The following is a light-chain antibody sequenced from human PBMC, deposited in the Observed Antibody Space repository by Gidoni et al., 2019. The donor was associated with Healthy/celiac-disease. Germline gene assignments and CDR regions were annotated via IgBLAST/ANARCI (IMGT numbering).Light chain of an antibody. CDR2: GAS. J-gene: IGKJ5*01. CDR1: QSVNYSY. CDR3: QEYGSSPPTT. Sequence: VLTQSPGTLSLSPGERATLSCRASQSVNYSYLAWYQQKPGQAPRLIIYGASNRATGIPDRFSGRGSGTDFSLTISRLEPEDYAVYYCQEYGSSPPTTFGQGTRLEIK. V-gene: IGKV3-20*01.